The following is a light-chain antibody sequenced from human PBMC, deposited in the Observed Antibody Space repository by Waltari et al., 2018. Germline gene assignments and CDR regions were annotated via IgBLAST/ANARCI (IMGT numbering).Light chain of an antibody. CDR2: YDS. CDR1: NIGSKS. J-gene: IGLJ2*01. Sequence: SYVLTQPPSVSVAPGKTARITCGGNNIGSKSVHWYQQKPGQAPVLVIYYDSDRPSGIPERFSGSNSGNTATLTSSRVEAGDEADYYCQVWDSSSDHPVVFGGGTKLTVL. CDR3: QVWDSSSDHPVV. V-gene: IGLV3-21*04.